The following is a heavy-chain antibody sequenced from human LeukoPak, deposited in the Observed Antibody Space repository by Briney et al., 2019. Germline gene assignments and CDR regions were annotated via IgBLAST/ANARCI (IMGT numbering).Heavy chain of an antibody. Sequence: TGGSLRLSCAASGFTFSSYSMNWVRQAPGKGLEWVSSISSSSSYIYYADSVKGRFTISRDNAKNSLYLQMSSLRAEDTAVYYCARGVIIRGRLDPWGQGTLVTVSS. V-gene: IGHV3-21*01. D-gene: IGHD3-16*02. J-gene: IGHJ5*02. CDR3: ARGVIIRGRLDP. CDR2: ISSSSSYI. CDR1: GFTFSSYS.